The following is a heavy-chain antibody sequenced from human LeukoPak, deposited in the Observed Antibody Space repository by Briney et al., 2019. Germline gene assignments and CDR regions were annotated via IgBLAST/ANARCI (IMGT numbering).Heavy chain of an antibody. J-gene: IGHJ4*02. Sequence: ESGPTLVKPTQTLTLTCTFSGFSLTTSGVGVGWIRQPPGKALEWLALIYWDDDKCYSPSLKSRLTITKDTSKNQVVLTMTNMDHVDTATYYCAHAQYYYDSSGYYLNYWGQGTLVTVSS. V-gene: IGHV2-5*02. CDR2: IYWDDDK. D-gene: IGHD3-22*01. CDR3: AHAQYYYDSSGYYLNY. CDR1: GFSLTTSGVG.